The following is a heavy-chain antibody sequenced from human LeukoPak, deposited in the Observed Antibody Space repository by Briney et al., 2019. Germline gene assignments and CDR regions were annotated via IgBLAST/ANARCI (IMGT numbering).Heavy chain of an antibody. V-gene: IGHV4-39*01. Sequence: SETLSLTCTVSGGSISSSRYYWGWIRQPPGKGLEWIGSIYYSGSTYYNPSLKSRVTISVDTSKNQFSLKLSSVTAADTAVYYCARLSSGYYDSSGPWGQGTLVTVSS. J-gene: IGHJ5*02. D-gene: IGHD3-22*01. CDR1: GGSISSSRYY. CDR2: IYYSGST. CDR3: ARLSSGYYDSSGP.